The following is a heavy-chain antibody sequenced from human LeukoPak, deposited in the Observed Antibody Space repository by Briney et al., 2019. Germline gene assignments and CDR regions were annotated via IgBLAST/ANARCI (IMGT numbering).Heavy chain of an antibody. CDR3: ATQWLVHDAFDI. CDR1: GYTLTELS. J-gene: IGHJ3*02. D-gene: IGHD6-19*01. CDR2: FDPEDGET. Sequence: ASVKVSCKVSGYTLTELSTHWVRQAPGKGLEWMGGFDPEDGETIYAQKFQGRVTMTEDTSTDTAYMELSSLRSEDTAVYYCATQWLVHDAFDIWGQGTTVTVSS. V-gene: IGHV1-24*01.